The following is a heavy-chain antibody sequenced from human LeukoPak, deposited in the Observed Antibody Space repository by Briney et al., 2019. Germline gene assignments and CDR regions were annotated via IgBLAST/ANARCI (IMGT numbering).Heavy chain of an antibody. CDR1: GFTLSGYG. CDR3: ARALTTLTYEGY. D-gene: IGHD1-1*01. Sequence: TGGSLRLSCVASGFTLSGYGMSWVRQAPGKGLEWVSSISGSNSYIFYADSVKGRFTVSRDNAKDSLYLQMDSLRAEDTAVYYCARALTTLTYEGYWGQGTLVTVSS. V-gene: IGHV3-21*01. CDR2: ISGSNSYI. J-gene: IGHJ4*02.